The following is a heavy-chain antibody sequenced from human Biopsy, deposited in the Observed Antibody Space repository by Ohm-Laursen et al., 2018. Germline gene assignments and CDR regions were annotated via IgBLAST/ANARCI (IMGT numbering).Heavy chain of an antibody. Sequence: TLSLTCTVSGGSFTGHYWSWIRQPPGQGLEWIGHISHTGYTSYNASLKSRVTISVDTSRNHFSLRLSSLTAADTAVYYCARGSNDFGGLYFPRWGQGTLLTVSS. D-gene: IGHD4-23*01. V-gene: IGHV4-59*11. CDR1: GGSFTGHY. CDR2: ISHTGYT. J-gene: IGHJ4*02. CDR3: ARGSNDFGGLYFPR.